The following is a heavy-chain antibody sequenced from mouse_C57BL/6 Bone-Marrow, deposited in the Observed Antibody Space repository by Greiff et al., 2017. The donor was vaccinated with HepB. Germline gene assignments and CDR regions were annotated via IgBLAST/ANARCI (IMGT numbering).Heavy chain of an antibody. CDR3: ARGYYYGSSLYWYFDV. D-gene: IGHD1-1*01. CDR2: ISYSGST. J-gene: IGHJ1*03. Sequence: DVMLVESGPGLAKPSQTLSLTCSVTGYSITSDYWNWIRKFPGNKLEYMGYISYSGSTYYNPSLKSRISITRDTSKNQYYLQLNSVTTEDTATYYCARGYYYGSSLYWYFDVWGTGTTVTVSS. V-gene: IGHV3-8*01. CDR1: GYSITSDY.